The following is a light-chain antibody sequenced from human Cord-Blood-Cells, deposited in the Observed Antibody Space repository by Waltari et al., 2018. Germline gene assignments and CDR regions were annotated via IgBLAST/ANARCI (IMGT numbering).Light chain of an antibody. CDR2: EGS. CDR3: CSYAGSSTWV. J-gene: IGLJ3*02. Sequence: QSALTQPASVSGSPGQSITISCTGTSSDVGSYNLVYWYQKHPGKAPKLMIYEGSKRPSGVYNRFSVSKSGNTASLTISGLQAEDEADYYCCSYAGSSTWVFGGGTKLTVL. V-gene: IGLV2-23*01. CDR1: SSDVGSYNL.